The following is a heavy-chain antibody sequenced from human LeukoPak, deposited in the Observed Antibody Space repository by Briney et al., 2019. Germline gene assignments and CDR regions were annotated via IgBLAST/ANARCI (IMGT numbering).Heavy chain of an antibody. V-gene: IGHV4-31*03. CDR1: GGSISSGGYY. D-gene: IGHD1-7*01. CDR2: IYYSGST. Sequence: SQTLSLTCTVSGGSISSGGYYWSWIRQHPGKGLEWIGYIYYSGSTYYNPSLKSRVTISVDTSKNQFSLKLSSVTAADTAVYYCARASITGTIPLDYWGQGTLVTVSS. J-gene: IGHJ4*02. CDR3: ARASITGTIPLDY.